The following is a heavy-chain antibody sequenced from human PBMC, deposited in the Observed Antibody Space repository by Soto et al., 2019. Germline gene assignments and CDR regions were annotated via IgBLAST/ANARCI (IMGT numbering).Heavy chain of an antibody. V-gene: IGHV1-69*13. J-gene: IGHJ4*02. CDR2: IIPIFGTA. D-gene: IGHD2-2*03. CDR1: GGTFSSYA. CDR3: ARVDKGDLDY. Sequence: GASVKVSCKASGGTFSSYAISWVRQAPGQGLEWMGGIIPIFGTANYAQKFQGRVTITADESTSTAYMELSSLRSEDTAAYYCARVDKGDLDYWGQGTLVTVSS.